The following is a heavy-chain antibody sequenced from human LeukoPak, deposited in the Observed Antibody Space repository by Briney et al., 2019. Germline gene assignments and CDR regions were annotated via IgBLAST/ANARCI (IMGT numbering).Heavy chain of an antibody. CDR2: INLDGTEE. CDR3: ARERDGRFFDY. V-gene: IGHV3-7*01. J-gene: IGHJ4*02. Sequence: PGGSLRLSCAASGFVFSTYWMTWVRQAPGKGLEWVANINLDGTEEHYVDSSLKGRFTISRDNAKNSLHLQMNTLRAEDTAVYYCARERDGRFFDYWGQGTLVTVSS. D-gene: IGHD5-24*01. CDR1: GFVFSTYW.